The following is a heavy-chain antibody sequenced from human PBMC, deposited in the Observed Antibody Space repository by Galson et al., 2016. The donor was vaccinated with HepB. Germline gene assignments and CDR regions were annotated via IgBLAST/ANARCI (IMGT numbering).Heavy chain of an antibody. Sequence: SVKVSCKASGYSFTNSHMHWLRQASGQGLEWIGRIDRHSGDKKNAQKFQGRGTMTRDTSISKNYMELRSLTLDSPAVYYCAGYCGFGGGLDYWGQGTLVTVSS. CDR3: AGYCGFGGGLDY. J-gene: IGHJ4*02. CDR2: IDRHSGDK. V-gene: IGHV1-2*06. D-gene: IGHD2-21*01. CDR1: GYSFTNSH.